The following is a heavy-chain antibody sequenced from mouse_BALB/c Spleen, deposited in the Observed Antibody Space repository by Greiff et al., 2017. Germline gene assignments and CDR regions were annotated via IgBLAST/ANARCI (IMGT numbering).Heavy chain of an antibody. V-gene: IGHV5-4*02. J-gene: IGHJ4*01. Sequence: EVKLMESGGGLVKPGGSLKLSCAASGFTFSDYYMYWVRQTPEKRLEWVATISDGGSYTYYPDSVKGRFTISRDNAKNNLYLQMSSLKSEDTAMYYCARADYYGYGRDAMDYWGQGTSVTVSS. CDR2: ISDGGSYT. CDR1: GFTFSDYY. CDR3: ARADYYGYGRDAMDY. D-gene: IGHD2-2*01.